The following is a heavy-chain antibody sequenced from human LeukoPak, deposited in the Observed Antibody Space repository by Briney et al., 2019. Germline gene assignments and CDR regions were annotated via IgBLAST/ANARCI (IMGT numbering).Heavy chain of an antibody. J-gene: IGHJ5*02. Sequence: SETLSLTCTVSGGSISSYYWSWIRQPPGKGLEWIGYIYYSGSTNYNPSLKSRVTISVDTSKNQFSLKLSSVTAADTAVYYCARQGYSSGWSNNNWFDPWGQGTLVTVSS. CDR3: ARQGYSSGWSNNNWFDP. D-gene: IGHD6-19*01. V-gene: IGHV4-59*08. CDR1: GGSISSYY. CDR2: IYYSGST.